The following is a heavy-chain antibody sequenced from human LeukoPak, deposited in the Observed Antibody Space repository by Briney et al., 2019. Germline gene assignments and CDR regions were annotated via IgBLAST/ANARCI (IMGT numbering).Heavy chain of an antibody. D-gene: IGHD4-17*01. CDR1: GFTFSSYA. CDR3: AKNAGYGDYVELDY. Sequence: GGSLRLSCAASGFTFSSYAVSWVRQAPGKGLEWVPAISGSGGSTYYADSVKGRFTISRDNSKNTLYLQMNSLRAEDTAVYYCAKNAGYGDYVELDYWGQGTLVTVSS. V-gene: IGHV3-23*01. J-gene: IGHJ4*02. CDR2: ISGSGGST.